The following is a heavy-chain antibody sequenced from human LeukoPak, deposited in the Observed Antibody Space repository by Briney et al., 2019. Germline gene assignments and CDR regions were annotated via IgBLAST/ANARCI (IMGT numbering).Heavy chain of an antibody. D-gene: IGHD6-25*01. CDR1: GFTFGSYW. J-gene: IGHJ4*02. V-gene: IGHV3-7*01. Sequence: GGSLRLSCAASGFTFGSYWMSWVRQAPGKGLEWVANINQDGSGKYYVDSVKGRFTISRDNAKNSLYLQMNSLRAEDTAVYYCARGPGAANDYWGQGTLVTVSS. CDR2: INQDGSGK. CDR3: ARGPGAANDY.